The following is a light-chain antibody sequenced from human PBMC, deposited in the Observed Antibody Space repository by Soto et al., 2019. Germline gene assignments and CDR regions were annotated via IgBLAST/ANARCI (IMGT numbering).Light chain of an antibody. CDR2: GNN. V-gene: IGLV1-40*01. Sequence: QPVLTQPPSVSGAPGQTITISCTGSSSNIGAGYDVHWYQQLPGRAPKLLISGNNNRPSGVPDRFSGSKSGTSVSLAIAGLRGEDEADYHCQSYDSSLTNAVFGGGTKLTVL. CDR3: QSYDSSLTNAV. J-gene: IGLJ2*01. CDR1: SSNIGAGYD.